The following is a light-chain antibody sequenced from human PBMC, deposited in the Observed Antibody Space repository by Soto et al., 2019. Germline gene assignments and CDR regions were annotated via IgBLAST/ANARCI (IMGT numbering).Light chain of an antibody. CDR1: SSDVGGYNY. V-gene: IGLV2-14*01. J-gene: IGLJ1*01. CDR3: SYYTSSSTLCV. CDR2: DVS. Sequence: QSVLTQPASVSGSPGQSITISCTGTSSDVGGYNYVSWYQQHPGKAPKLMIYDVSNRPSGVSNRFSGSKSGNTASLTISGLQAEDEADYYCSYYTSSSTLCVFGTGTKVTVL.